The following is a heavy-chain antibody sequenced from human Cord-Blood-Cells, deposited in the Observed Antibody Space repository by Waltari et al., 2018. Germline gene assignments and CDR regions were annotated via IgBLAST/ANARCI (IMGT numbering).Heavy chain of an antibody. J-gene: IGHJ5*02. D-gene: IGHD1-26*01. CDR2: IYYSGST. Sequence: QVQLQESGPGLVKPSETLSLTCTVPGGSISSYYWSWIRQPPGKGREWIGYIYYSGSTNYNPSLKSRVTISVDTSKNQFSLKLSSVTAADTAVYYCARGVGVGATSGFDPWGQGTLVTVSS. V-gene: IGHV4-59*01. CDR1: GGSISSYY. CDR3: ARGVGVGATSGFDP.